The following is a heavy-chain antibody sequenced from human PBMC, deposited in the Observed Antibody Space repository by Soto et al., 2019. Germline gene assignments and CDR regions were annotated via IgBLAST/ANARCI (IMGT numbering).Heavy chain of an antibody. CDR1: GGSISSSSYY. Sequence: PSETLSLTCTVSGGSISSSSYYWGWIRQPPGKGLEWIGSIYYSGSTYYNPSLKSRVTISVDTSKNQFSLKLSSVTAADTAVYYCARASMVRGASPDYWGQGTLVTVSS. D-gene: IGHD3-10*01. CDR3: ARASMVRGASPDY. J-gene: IGHJ4*02. V-gene: IGHV4-39*07. CDR2: IYYSGST.